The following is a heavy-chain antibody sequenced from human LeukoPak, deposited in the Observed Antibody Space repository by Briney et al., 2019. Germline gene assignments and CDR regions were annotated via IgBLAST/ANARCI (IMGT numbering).Heavy chain of an antibody. J-gene: IGHJ4*02. Sequence: GGSLRLSCAASGFTFTTYTTNGVRHAPGKGREWVSSTRSSSSYTYYVNSVKGRFTISRDNAKNSLYPQMYSLGGEVTAVYYCARNFGDAARFDCWGQGPLVTVSS. D-gene: IGHD4-17*01. CDR2: TRSSSSYT. CDR3: ARNFGDAARFDC. CDR1: GFTFTTYT. V-gene: IGHV3-21*01.